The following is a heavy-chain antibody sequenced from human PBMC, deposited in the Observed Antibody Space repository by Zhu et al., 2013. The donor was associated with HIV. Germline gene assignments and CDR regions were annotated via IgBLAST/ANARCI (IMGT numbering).Heavy chain of an antibody. J-gene: IGHJ4*02. Sequence: QVQLVQSGAEVKKPGSSVKVSCKASGGTFSSYAISWVRQAPGQGLEWMGGIIPIFGTANYAQKFQGRVTITADESTSTAYMELSSLRSEDTAVYYCARGYCSSTSCYEDYFDYWGQGTLVTVSS. CDR2: IIPIFGTA. CDR1: GGTFSSYA. D-gene: IGHD2-2*01. V-gene: IGHV1-69*01. CDR3: ARGYCSSTSCYEDYFDY.